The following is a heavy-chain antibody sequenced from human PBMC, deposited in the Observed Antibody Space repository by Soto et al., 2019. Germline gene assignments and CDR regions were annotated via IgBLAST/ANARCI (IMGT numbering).Heavy chain of an antibody. CDR1: GGTFSSYA. J-gene: IGHJ3*02. CDR2: IIPIFGTA. Sequence: SVKVSCKASGGTFSSYAISWVRQAPGQGLEWMGGIIPIFGTANYAQKFQGRVTITADESTSTAYMELSSLRSEDTAVYYCARGPRYCSGGSCYGDAFDIWGQGTMVTVSS. CDR3: ARGPRYCSGGSCYGDAFDI. D-gene: IGHD2-15*01. V-gene: IGHV1-69*13.